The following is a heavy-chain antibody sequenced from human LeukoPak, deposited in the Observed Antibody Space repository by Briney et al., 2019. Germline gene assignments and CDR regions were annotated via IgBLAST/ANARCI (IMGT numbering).Heavy chain of an antibody. Sequence: SETLSLTCTVSSVSISSSGYYWGWIRQPPGKGLEWIGEIYHSGSTNYNPSLKSRVTISVDKSKNQFSLKLSSVTAADTAVYYCARVPRRYYFDYWGQGTLVTVSS. CDR1: SVSISSSGYY. CDR3: ARVPRRYYFDY. V-gene: IGHV4-39*07. J-gene: IGHJ4*02. CDR2: IYHSGST.